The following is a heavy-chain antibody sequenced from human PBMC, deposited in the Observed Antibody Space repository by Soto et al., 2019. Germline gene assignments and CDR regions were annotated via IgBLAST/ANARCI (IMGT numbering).Heavy chain of an antibody. J-gene: IGHJ6*02. D-gene: IGHD6-13*01. V-gene: IGHV1-18*01. CDR2: ISGDNINS. CDR1: GFTFSDYG. CDR3: GREGQQLAQEKYYQFNGMDV. Sequence: ASVKVSCKASGFTFSDYGLSWVRQAPGQPLEWMGWISGDNINSKYSEKFQGRLTMTTDTSTATASMELRSLASDDTAVYYCGREGQQLAQEKYYQFNGMDVWGQGTTVTVSS.